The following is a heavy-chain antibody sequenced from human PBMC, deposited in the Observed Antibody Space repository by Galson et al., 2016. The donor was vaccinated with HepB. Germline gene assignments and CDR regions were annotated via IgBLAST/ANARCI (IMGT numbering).Heavy chain of an antibody. D-gene: IGHD5-24*01. Sequence: SLRLSCSASGFTFSSYSMNWVRQAPGKGLEWVPYISSSSSTIYYADSVKCRFTISRDNAKNSLYLQMNNLRDEDTAVYYCARDGPGWVMATITILVYYYGMDVWGQGTTVTVSS. J-gene: IGHJ6*02. V-gene: IGHV3-48*02. CDR3: ARDGPGWVMATITILVYYYGMDV. CDR2: ISSSSSTI. CDR1: GFTFSSYS.